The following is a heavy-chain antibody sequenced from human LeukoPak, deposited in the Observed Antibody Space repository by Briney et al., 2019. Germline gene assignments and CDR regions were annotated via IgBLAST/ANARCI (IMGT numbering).Heavy chain of an antibody. CDR1: GDSISSYY. CDR2: IYYSGST. D-gene: IGHD6-13*01. V-gene: IGHV4-59*08. J-gene: IGHJ3*02. CDR3: AGRGIAAAFDI. Sequence: SETLSLTCTVSGDSISSYYWSWIRQTPGKGLEWIGYIYYSGSTNYNPSLKSRVTMSVDTSKNQFSLKLSSVTAADTAVYYCAGRGIAAAFDIWGQGTMVTVSS.